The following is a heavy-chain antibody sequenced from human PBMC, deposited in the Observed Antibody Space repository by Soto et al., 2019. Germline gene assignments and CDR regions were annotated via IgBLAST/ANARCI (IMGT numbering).Heavy chain of an antibody. J-gene: IGHJ4*02. CDR1: GFTFDDYA. D-gene: IGHD6-13*01. V-gene: IGHV3-9*01. CDR2: ISWNSGSI. CDR3: AKEPRPGYSSSWYYFDY. Sequence: DVQLVESGGGLVQPGRSLRLSCAASGFTFDDYAMHWVRQAPGKGLEWVSGISWNSGSIGYADSVKGRFTISRDNAKNSLYLQMNSLRAEDTALYYCAKEPRPGYSSSWYYFDYWGQGTLVTVSS.